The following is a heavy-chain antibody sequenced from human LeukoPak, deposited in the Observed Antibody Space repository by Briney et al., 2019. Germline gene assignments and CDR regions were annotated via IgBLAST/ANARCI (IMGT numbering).Heavy chain of an antibody. CDR3: ARVEPRKYGDYGRYYYYYMDV. V-gene: IGHV3-9*01. J-gene: IGHJ6*03. D-gene: IGHD4-17*01. CDR1: GFTFDDYA. Sequence: GGSLRLSCAASGFTFDDYAMHWVRQAPGKGLEWVSGVSWNSGNIGYADSVKGRFTISRDNAKNSLYLQMNSLRAEDTALYHCARVEPRKYGDYGRYYYYYMDVWGKGTTVTISS. CDR2: VSWNSGNI.